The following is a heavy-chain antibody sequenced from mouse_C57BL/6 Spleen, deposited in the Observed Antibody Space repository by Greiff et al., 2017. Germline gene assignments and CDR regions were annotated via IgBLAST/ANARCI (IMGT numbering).Heavy chain of an antibody. V-gene: IGHV1-69*01. D-gene: IGHD2-4*01. CDR3: ASEGLRRYYAMDY. Sequence: VQLQQPGAELVMPGASVKLSCKASGYTFTSYWMHWVKQRPGQGLEWIGEIDPSDSYTNYNQKFKGKSTLTVDKSSSTAYMQLSSLTSEDSAVYYCASEGLRRYYAMDYWGQGTSVTVSS. CDR2: IDPSDSYT. CDR1: GYTFTSYW. J-gene: IGHJ4*01.